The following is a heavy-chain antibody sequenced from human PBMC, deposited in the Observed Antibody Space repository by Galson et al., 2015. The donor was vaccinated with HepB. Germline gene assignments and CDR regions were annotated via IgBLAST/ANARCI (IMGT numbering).Heavy chain of an antibody. J-gene: IGHJ4*02. CDR1: GFTFSSYG. Sequence: SLRLSCAASGFTFSSYGMHWVRQAPGKGLGWVAVIWYDGSNKYYADSVKGRFTISRDNSKNTLYLQMNSLRAEDTAVYYCARDLEDGYSYFDYWGQGTLVTVSS. D-gene: IGHD5-24*01. CDR3: ARDLEDGYSYFDY. V-gene: IGHV3-33*01. CDR2: IWYDGSNK.